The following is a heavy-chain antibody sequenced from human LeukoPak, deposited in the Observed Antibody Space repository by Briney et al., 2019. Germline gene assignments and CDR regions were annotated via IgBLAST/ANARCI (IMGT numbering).Heavy chain of an antibody. J-gene: IGHJ3*01. V-gene: IGHV3-23*01. D-gene: IGHD4-17*01. CDR3: GRDPNGDYAGAFEF. CDR2: IRGSGVGT. CDR1: GFPFSHYA. Sequence: GGSLRLSCEASGFPFSHYAMTWVRQAPGKGLEWVSSIRGSGVGTSYADSVKGRFTMTRDNSKSTLYLQMNSLRAGDTAVYYCGRDPNGDYAGAFEFWGQGTLVTVSS.